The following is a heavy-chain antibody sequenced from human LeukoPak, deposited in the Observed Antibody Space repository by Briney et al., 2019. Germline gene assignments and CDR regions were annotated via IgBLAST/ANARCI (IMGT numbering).Heavy chain of an antibody. J-gene: IGHJ4*02. CDR2: INVSGGST. D-gene: IGHD3-10*01. CDR1: GNTFTGNY. CDR3: ARDVRRGAGDFDY. V-gene: IGHV1-46*01. Sequence: GASAKVSCKASGNTFTGNYMHWVRQAPGEGLEWMGIINVSGGSTSYAQRFQGRVTVTRDTSTSTVYMELTSLTSEDTALYYCARDVRRGAGDFDYWGQGTLVTVSS.